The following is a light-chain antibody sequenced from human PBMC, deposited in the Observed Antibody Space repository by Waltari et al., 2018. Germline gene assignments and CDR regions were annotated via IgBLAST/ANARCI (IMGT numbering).Light chain of an antibody. CDR3: QQYNSYST. Sequence: DIQMTQSPSTLSASVGDRVTITCRASQSISSWLAWYQQKPVKAPKLLIYKASSLESGVPSRVSGSGSGTEFTLTISSLQPDDFATYYCQQYNSYSTFGQGTKLEIK. J-gene: IGKJ2*01. CDR2: KAS. V-gene: IGKV1-5*03. CDR1: QSISSW.